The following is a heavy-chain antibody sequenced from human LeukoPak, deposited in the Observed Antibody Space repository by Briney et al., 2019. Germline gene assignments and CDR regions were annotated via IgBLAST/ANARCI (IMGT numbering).Heavy chain of an antibody. CDR2: FDPEDGET. Sequence: ASLRVSSKVSGYTLTELSMHWVPQGPGEGREWRGGFDPEDGETIYAQKFQGRVTTTEDTSTDTAYMELSSLRSEDTAVYYCATDLSGTYGFWWGQGTLVTVSS. D-gene: IGHD1-26*01. J-gene: IGHJ4*02. CDR3: ATDLSGTYGFW. V-gene: IGHV1-24*01. CDR1: GYTLTELS.